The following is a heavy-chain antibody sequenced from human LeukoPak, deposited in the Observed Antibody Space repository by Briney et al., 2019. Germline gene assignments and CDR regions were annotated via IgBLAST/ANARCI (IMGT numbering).Heavy chain of an antibody. CDR2: MNPNSGNT. D-gene: IGHD3-9*01. J-gene: IGHJ6*02. CDR3: WGSRTYYDILDYGMDV. V-gene: IGHV1-8*01. CDR1: GYTFTSYD. Sequence: ASVKVSCKASGYTFTSYDINWVRQATGQGLEWMGWMNPNSGNTGYAQKFQGRVTMTRNTSISTAYMELSSLRSEDTAVYYCWGSRTYYDILDYGMDVWGRGTTVTVSS.